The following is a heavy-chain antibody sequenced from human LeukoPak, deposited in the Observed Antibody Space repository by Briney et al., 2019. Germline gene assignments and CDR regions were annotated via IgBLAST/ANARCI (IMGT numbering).Heavy chain of an antibody. CDR2: ISSSSSYI. V-gene: IGHV3-21*01. CDR1: GFTFSSYT. J-gene: IGHJ4*02. D-gene: IGHD6-6*01. CDR3: AREESSSSGTIDY. Sequence: GGSLRLSCTASGFTFSSYTMNWVRQAPGKGLEWVSSISSSSSYIYYADSVKGRFTVSRDNAKNSLFLQMNSLRAEDTAVYYCAREESSSSGTIDYWGQGTLVTVS.